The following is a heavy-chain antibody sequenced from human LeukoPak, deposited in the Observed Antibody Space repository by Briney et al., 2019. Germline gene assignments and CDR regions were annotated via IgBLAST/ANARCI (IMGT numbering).Heavy chain of an antibody. J-gene: IGHJ4*02. D-gene: IGHD6-19*01. CDR2: IIPILGIA. CDR1: GGTFSSYA. Sequence: ASVRVSCKASGGTFSSYAISCVRQAPGQGLEWMGRIIPILGIANYAQKFQGRVTITADKSTSTAYMELSSLRSEDTAVYYCASSFFTGYSSGWSDYWGQGTLVTVSS. V-gene: IGHV1-69*04. CDR3: ASSFFTGYSSGWSDY.